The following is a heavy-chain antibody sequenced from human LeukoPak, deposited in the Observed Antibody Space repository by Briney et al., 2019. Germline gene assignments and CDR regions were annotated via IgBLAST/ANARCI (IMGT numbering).Heavy chain of an antibody. J-gene: IGHJ4*02. V-gene: IGHV1-3*01. CDR3: ARDRGGTGDFDY. Sequence: ASVKVSCKASGYTFSSYVIHWIRRASGQRLEWMGWINVGNGDTKYSQKFQGRVSIARDTSASTAYMELSSLRSEDTAIYYCARDRGGTGDFDYWSQGALVTVSS. CDR1: GYTFSSYV. CDR2: INVGNGDT. D-gene: IGHD1-1*01.